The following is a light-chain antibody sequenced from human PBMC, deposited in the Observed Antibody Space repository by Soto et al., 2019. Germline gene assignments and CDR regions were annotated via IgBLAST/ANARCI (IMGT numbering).Light chain of an antibody. CDR1: QSVPKNY. CDR2: GPS. CDR3: HQYATSPQT. J-gene: IGKJ1*01. Sequence: EILLTQSPGTLSLSPGERATLSCRASQSVPKNYLAWYQQEPGQAPRLLIYGPSSRATGIPDRFSGSGSGTDFTLSISRLEPEDVAVYSCHQYATSPQTFGQGTKVEIK. V-gene: IGKV3-20*01.